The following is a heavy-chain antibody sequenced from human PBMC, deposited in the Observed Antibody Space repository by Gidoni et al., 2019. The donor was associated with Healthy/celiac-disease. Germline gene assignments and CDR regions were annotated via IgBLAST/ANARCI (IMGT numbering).Heavy chain of an antibody. CDR1: GLTFSSHA. V-gene: IGHV3-30*04. CDR3: ARDQGAGYSGYDWFYY. J-gene: IGHJ4*02. CDR2: ISYDGSNK. D-gene: IGHD5-12*01. Sequence: QVQLVESGGGVVQPGRYLRLSCAASGLTFSSHAMHWVRQAPGKGLEWGAVISYDGSNKDYADSVKGRFTISRDKSKNTLYLQMNSLRAEDTAVYYCARDQGAGYSGYDWFYYWGQGTLVTVSS.